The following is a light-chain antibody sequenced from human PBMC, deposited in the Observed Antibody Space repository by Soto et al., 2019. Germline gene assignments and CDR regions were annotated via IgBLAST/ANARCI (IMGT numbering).Light chain of an antibody. CDR1: QSVSSGY. V-gene: IGKV3-20*01. J-gene: IGKJ1*01. Sequence: EIVLTQSPGTLSLSPGERATLSCRASQSVSSGYLAWYQQTPGQPPRVLIYETSSRATGIPDRFSGSGSGTDFTLTISRLEPEDIAVYYCQQYGGSPWTFGQGTKVDIK. CDR3: QQYGGSPWT. CDR2: ETS.